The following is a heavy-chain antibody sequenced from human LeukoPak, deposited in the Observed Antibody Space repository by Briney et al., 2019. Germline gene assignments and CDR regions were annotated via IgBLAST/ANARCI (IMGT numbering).Heavy chain of an antibody. V-gene: IGHV3-23*01. Sequence: GGSLRLSCAASGFTFSSYAMSWVRQAPGKGLEWVSVICDSGASTYYADSVKGRFTISRDNSKNTLYLQMNSLRAEDTAVYYCARDNYGIDYWGQGTLVTVSS. CDR2: ICDSGAST. CDR3: ARDNYGIDY. D-gene: IGHD4-17*01. J-gene: IGHJ4*02. CDR1: GFTFSSYA.